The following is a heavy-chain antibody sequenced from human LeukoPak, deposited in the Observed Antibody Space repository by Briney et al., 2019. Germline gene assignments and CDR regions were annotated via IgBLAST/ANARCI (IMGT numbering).Heavy chain of an antibody. Sequence: GGSLRLSCAASGFTFSSYWMSWVRQAPGKGLEWVANIKQDGSERYYVDSVKGRFTVSRDNSKNTLYLQMNSLRAEDTAVYYCAKGSLLWDWGQGTLVTVSS. D-gene: IGHD2/OR15-2a*01. J-gene: IGHJ4*02. CDR2: IKQDGSER. V-gene: IGHV3-7*03. CDR1: GFTFSSYW. CDR3: AKGSLLWD.